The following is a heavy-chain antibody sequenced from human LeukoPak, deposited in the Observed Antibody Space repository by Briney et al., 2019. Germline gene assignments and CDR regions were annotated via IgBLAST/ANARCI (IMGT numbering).Heavy chain of an antibody. CDR2: IYYSGNT. CDR1: GGSISSSSYY. V-gene: IGHV4-39*07. D-gene: IGHD7-27*01. Sequence: SETLSLTCTVSGGSISSSSYYWGWIRQPPGKGLEWIGSIYYSGNTYYNPSLKSRVTISVDTSKNQFSLKLSSVTAADTAVYYCARGRANWGEDYYYYMDVWGKGTTVTVSS. CDR3: ARGRANWGEDYYYYMDV. J-gene: IGHJ6*03.